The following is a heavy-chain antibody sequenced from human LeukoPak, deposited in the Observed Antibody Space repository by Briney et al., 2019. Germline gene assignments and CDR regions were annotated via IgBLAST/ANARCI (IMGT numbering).Heavy chain of an antibody. V-gene: IGHV3-21*01. D-gene: IGHD3-22*01. CDR2: ITSSSSYI. CDR1: GFTFSTYS. J-gene: IGHJ5*02. CDR3: ARNYYDSSVYLTLFDP. Sequence: GGSLRLSCAASGFTFSTYSMNWVRQAPGRGLEWVSSITSSSSYIYYADSVKGRFTISRDNAKNSLYLQMNSLRAEDTAVYYCARNYYDSSVYLTLFDPWGQGTLVTVSS.